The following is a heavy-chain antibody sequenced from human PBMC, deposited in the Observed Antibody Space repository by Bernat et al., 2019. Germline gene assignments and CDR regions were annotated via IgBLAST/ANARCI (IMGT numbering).Heavy chain of an antibody. Sequence: EVQLVESGGGLVQPGGSMRLSCAASGFTFSDYWMSWVRQAPGKGLEWVANIKEDGREKYYVDSVKGRFSISRDNAKNSMYLQMNSLRAEDTAVYYCARGGSDYVFDIWGQGTMVTVSS. V-gene: IGHV3-7*03. CDR1: GFTFSDYW. D-gene: IGHD3-10*01. CDR2: IKEDGREK. CDR3: ARGGSDYVFDI. J-gene: IGHJ3*02.